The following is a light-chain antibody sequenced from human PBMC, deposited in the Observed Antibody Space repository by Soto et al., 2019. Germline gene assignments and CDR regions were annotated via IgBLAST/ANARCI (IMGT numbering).Light chain of an antibody. Sequence: SALTQPPSASGSPGQSVTISCTGTSSDVGRYNYISWYQQRPGKAPKLIIYEVSKRPSGVPDRLSGFKYGNTASLTVSGLQAEDEADYYCSSYAGNSRYVFGTETKVTV. CDR3: SSYAGNSRYV. J-gene: IGLJ1*01. CDR1: SSDVGRYNY. CDR2: EVS. V-gene: IGLV2-8*01.